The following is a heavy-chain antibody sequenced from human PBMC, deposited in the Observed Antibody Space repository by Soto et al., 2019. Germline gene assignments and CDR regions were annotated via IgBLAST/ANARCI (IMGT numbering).Heavy chain of an antibody. CDR3: VNATSSSTSDHY. Sequence: PGGSLRLSCAASGFTFSSYAMHWVRQAPGKGLEWVAVISYDGSNKYYADSVKGRFTVSRDSSTNMLYLQMSSLTAEDTAVYYCVNATSSSTSDHYFGQGTLVTVSS. V-gene: IGHV3-30*14. J-gene: IGHJ4*02. CDR1: GFTFSSYA. D-gene: IGHD2-15*01. CDR2: ISYDGSNK.